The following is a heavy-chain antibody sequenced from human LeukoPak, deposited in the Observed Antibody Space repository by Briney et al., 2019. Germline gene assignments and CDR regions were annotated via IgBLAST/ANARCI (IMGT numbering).Heavy chain of an antibody. CDR2: ISSSSSYI. D-gene: IGHD1-26*01. V-gene: IGHV3-21*01. CDR3: AREGLGGSYKYYFDY. J-gene: IGHJ4*02. CDR1: GLTFSRYS. Sequence: GGSLRLSCAASGLTFSRYSMTWVRQAPGKGLEWVSSISSSSSYIYYADSVKGRFTISRDNAKNSLYLQMNSLRAEDTAVYYWAREGLGGSYKYYFDYWGQGTLVTVSS.